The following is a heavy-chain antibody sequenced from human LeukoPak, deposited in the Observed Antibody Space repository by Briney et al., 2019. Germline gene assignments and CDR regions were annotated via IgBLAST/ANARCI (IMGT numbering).Heavy chain of an antibody. J-gene: IGHJ6*02. Sequence: ASVKVSCKVSGYTLTELSMHWVRQAPGKGLEWMGGFDPEDGETIYAQKFQGRVTMTEDTSTDTAYMELSSLRSEDTAVYYCATASSGYCRGGSCHAGGMDVWGQGTTVTVSS. V-gene: IGHV1-24*01. CDR2: FDPEDGET. D-gene: IGHD2-15*01. CDR1: GYTLTELS. CDR3: ATASSGYCRGGSCHAGGMDV.